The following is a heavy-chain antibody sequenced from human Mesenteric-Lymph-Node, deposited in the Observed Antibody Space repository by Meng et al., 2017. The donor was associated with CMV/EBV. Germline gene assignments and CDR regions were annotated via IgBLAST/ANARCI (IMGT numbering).Heavy chain of an antibody. J-gene: IGHJ4*02. CDR2: INPSGGST. Sequence: VSCKASGYTFTSYYMHWVRQAPGQGLEWMGIINPSGGSTNYAQKFQGRVTMTSDTSTSKVYMELSSLRSEDTAVYYCARRGGSGWDYWGQGTLVTVSS. V-gene: IGHV1-46*01. CDR3: ARRGGSGWDY. CDR1: GYTFTSYY. D-gene: IGHD6-19*01.